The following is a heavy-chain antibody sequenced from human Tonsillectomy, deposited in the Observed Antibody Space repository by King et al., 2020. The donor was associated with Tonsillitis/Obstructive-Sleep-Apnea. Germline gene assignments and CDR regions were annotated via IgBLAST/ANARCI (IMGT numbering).Heavy chain of an antibody. J-gene: IGHJ4*02. CDR1: GFTFSSYA. Sequence: EVQLVESGGGLVQPGGSLRLSCAASGFTFSSYAMSWVRQAPGKGLEWVSAISGNARSTYYADSVKGRFTISRDNSKNTLHLQMNSLRAEDTAVYYCAKVTKSGSHYYFDYWGQGTLFTVSS. V-gene: IGHV3-23*04. D-gene: IGHD1-26*01. CDR3: AKVTKSGSHYYFDY. CDR2: ISGNARST.